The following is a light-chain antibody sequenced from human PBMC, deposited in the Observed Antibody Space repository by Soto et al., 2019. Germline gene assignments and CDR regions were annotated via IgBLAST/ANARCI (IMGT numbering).Light chain of an antibody. CDR1: QSLRSTS. CDR3: QQYDSSHRT. J-gene: IGKJ1*01. CDR2: GAS. Sequence: EIELTQSPATLSLSPGERVTLSCRASQSLRSTSLAWYQQKPGQAPRLLISGASTRAADIPDRFSGSGSGTDFTLTIGRLETEDLAVYYFQQYDSSHRTLGQGTKVDIK. V-gene: IGKV3-20*01.